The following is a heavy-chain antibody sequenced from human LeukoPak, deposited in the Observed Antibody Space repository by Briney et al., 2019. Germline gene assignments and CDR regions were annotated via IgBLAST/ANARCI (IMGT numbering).Heavy chain of an antibody. J-gene: IGHJ4*02. D-gene: IGHD6-19*01. CDR3: ARLAVAGPFDY. CDR1: GFAFSSYS. CDR2: ISSSSSTI. Sequence: PGGSLSLSCAASGFAFSSYSMNWVRQAPGKGLEWVSYISSSSSTIYYADSVKGRFTISRDNAKNSLYLQMNSLRAEDTAVYYCARLAVAGPFDYWGQGTLVTVSS. V-gene: IGHV3-48*04.